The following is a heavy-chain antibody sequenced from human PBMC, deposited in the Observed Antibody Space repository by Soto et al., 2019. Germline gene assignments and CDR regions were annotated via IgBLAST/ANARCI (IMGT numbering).Heavy chain of an antibody. CDR2: IVPMLGTP. D-gene: IGHD2-15*01. J-gene: IGHJ6*01. Sequence: ASVKVSCKASGGTFDKFIMNWVRQTPGRGLEWMGGIVPMLGTPTYAEKFKGRVRISATGSATTTYMEVTSLRSEDTAIYYCARIATYCPSRRLHYGMDVCAQASPVTVSS. V-gene: IGHV1-69*13. CDR3: ARIATYCPSRRLHYGMDV. CDR1: GGTFDKFI.